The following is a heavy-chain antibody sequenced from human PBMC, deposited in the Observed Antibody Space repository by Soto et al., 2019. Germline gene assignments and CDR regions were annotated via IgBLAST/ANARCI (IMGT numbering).Heavy chain of an antibody. D-gene: IGHD6-19*01. V-gene: IGHV3-30-3*01. CDR2: MSYNGSNK. CDR1: GFTFSSYA. Sequence: QVQLVESGGGVVQPGRSLRLSCAASGFTFSSYAMHWVRQAPGKGLEWVAVMSYNGSNKYYADSVKGRFTISRDNSKNTLYLQMNSLRAEDTAVYYCARYRSGNAFDYWGQGTLVTVSS. CDR3: ARYRSGNAFDY. J-gene: IGHJ4*02.